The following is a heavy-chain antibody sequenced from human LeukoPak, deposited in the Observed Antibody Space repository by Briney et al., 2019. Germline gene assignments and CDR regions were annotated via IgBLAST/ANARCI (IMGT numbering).Heavy chain of an antibody. CDR1: GFTFDNYA. CDR3: AKVRGTYSSGYFFDY. CDR2: ISWNSGYI. J-gene: IGHJ4*02. V-gene: IGHV3-9*01. Sequence: GGSLRLSCAPSGFTFDNYAMHWVRQAPGKGLEWLSIISWNSGYIGYADSVKGRFTISRDNAKKSLDLQMNSLRAEDTAFYYCAKVRGTYSSGYFFDYWGQGTLVTVSS. D-gene: IGHD6-19*01.